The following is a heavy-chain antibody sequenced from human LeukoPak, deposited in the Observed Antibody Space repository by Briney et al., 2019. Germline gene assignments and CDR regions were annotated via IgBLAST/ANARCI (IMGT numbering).Heavy chain of an antibody. CDR3: ARGVGATTAYYFDY. CDR2: INHSGST. Sequence: PSETLSLTCTVSGGSISSYYWSWIRQPPGKGLEWIGEINHSGSTNYNPSLKSRVTISVDTSKNQFSLKLSSVTAADTAVYYCARGVGATTAYYFDYWGQGTLVTVSS. D-gene: IGHD1-26*01. CDR1: GGSISSYY. J-gene: IGHJ4*02. V-gene: IGHV4-34*01.